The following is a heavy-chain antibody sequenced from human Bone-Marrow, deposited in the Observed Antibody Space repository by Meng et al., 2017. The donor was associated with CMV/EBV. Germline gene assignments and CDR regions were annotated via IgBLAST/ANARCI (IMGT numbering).Heavy chain of an antibody. CDR2: ISYSGDT. Sequence: GSLRLSCTVSGGSISSYYWNWLRQPPGKGLEWIGCISYSGDTNYNPSLKSRVTISVDTSKNKFSLKLSSVTAADTAFYYCARFDMDVEGYYGMDVWGQGTTVTVSS. D-gene: IGHD6-13*01. CDR1: GGSISSYY. V-gene: IGHV4-59*01. J-gene: IGHJ6*02. CDR3: ARFDMDVEGYYGMDV.